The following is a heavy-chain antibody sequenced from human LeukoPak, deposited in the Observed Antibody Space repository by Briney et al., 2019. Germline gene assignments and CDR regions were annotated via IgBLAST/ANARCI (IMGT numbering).Heavy chain of an antibody. V-gene: IGHV4-30-4*08. CDR2: IYYSGST. J-gene: IGHJ4*02. Sequence: PSETLSLTCTVSGGSISSGDYYWSWIRQPPGKGLEWIGYIYYSGSTYYNPSLKSRVTISVDTSKSQFSLKLSSVTAADTAVYYCARGEVTTYYIDYWGQGTLVTVSS. CDR1: GGSISSGDYY. CDR3: ARGEVTTYYIDY. D-gene: IGHD4-11*01.